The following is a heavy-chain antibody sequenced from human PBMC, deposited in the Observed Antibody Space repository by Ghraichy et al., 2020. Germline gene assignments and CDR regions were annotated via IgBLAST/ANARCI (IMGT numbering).Heavy chain of an antibody. CDR2: INYSGST. V-gene: IGHV4-39*01. J-gene: IGHJ4*02. D-gene: IGHD6-19*01. Sequence: SETLSLTCTVSGVSISNNNYYWGWIRQPPGKGLEWIGTINYSGSTYYNPSLKSRVTISMDMSKNQFSLRLSSVTAADTTIYFCAAGYGSGLYFYWGQGTLVTVSS. CDR3: AAGYGSGLYFY. CDR1: GVSISNNNYY.